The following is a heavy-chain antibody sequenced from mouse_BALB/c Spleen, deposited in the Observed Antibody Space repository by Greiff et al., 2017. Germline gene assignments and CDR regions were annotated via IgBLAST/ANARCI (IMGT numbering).Heavy chain of an antibody. CDR2: ISYSGST. J-gene: IGHJ2*01. CDR1: GYSITSDYA. D-gene: IGHD2-3*01. V-gene: IGHV3-2*02. CDR3: ARNGYYYFDY. Sequence: EVQLVESGPGLVKPSQSLSLTCTVTGYSITSDYAWNWIRQFPGNKLEWMGYISYSGSTSYNPSLKSRISITRDTSKNQFFLQLNSVTTEDTATYYCARNGYYYFDYWGQGTTLTVSS.